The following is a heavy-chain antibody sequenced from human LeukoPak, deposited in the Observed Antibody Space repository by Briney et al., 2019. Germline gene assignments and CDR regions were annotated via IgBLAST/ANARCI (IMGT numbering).Heavy chain of an antibody. J-gene: IGHJ3*02. CDR2: ISYDGSNK. D-gene: IGHD3-3*01. Sequence: GGSLRLSCAASGFTFSSYAMSWVRQAPGKGLEWVAVISYDGSNKYYADSVKGRFTISRDNSKNTLYLQMNSLRAEGTAVYYCASVNTIAFDIWGQGTMVTVSS. CDR3: ASVNTIAFDI. V-gene: IGHV3-30*03. CDR1: GFTFSSYA.